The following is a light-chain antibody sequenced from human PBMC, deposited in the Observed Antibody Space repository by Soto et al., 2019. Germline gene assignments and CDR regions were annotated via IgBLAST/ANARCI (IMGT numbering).Light chain of an antibody. CDR1: SSDVGNYDY. CDR2: NVN. V-gene: IGLV2-11*01. CDR3: CSYASSATVV. J-gene: IGLJ2*01. Sequence: QSALIQPPSVSGSPGQAVTISCTGTSSDVGNYDYVSWYQQHPGTVPKPMIYNVNTQPSGVPDRFSGSKSGNTASMTISGLQTEDEDDYFSCSYASSATVVFGGGTKLTVL.